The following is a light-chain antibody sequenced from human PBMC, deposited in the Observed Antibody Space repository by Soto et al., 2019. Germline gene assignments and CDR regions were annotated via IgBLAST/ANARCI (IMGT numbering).Light chain of an antibody. V-gene: IGKV1-39*01. CDR3: QQSYSTPRT. CDR1: QDISIY. J-gene: IGKJ1*01. CDR2: TAS. Sequence: DIQMTQNPSSLSASLGDRVTISCRASQDISIYLAWFQQRPGKAPKCLIYTASTLQSGVPSRFSGSGAGTDFTLTISSLQSEDFATYYCQQSYSTPRTFGQGTNADIK.